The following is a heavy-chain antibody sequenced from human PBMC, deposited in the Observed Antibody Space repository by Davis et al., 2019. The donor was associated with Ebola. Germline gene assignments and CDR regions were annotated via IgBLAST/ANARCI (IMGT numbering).Heavy chain of an antibody. CDR1: GGTFSSYA. Sequence: AASVQVSCKASGGTFSSYAISWVRQAPGQGLEWMGRIIPILGIANYAQKFQGRVTITADKSTSTAYMELSSLRSEDTAVYYCARDRGMATKSGDYWGQGTLVTVSS. V-gene: IGHV1-69*04. CDR2: IIPILGIA. CDR3: ARDRGMATKSGDY. J-gene: IGHJ4*02. D-gene: IGHD5-24*01.